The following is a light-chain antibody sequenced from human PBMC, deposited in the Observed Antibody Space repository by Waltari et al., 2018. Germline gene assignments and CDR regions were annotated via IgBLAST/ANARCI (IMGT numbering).Light chain of an antibody. CDR2: GGS. CDR1: QSIRSSY. V-gene: IGKV3-20*01. Sequence: EIVLTQSPGTLSLSPGDRATLSCRASQSIRSSYLAWYQQKPGLAPRLLVYGGSSRAAGIPDRFSGSGSGTDFTLTISRLEPEDFAVYYCQQYGDSPLVTFGQGTRLEIK. CDR3: QQYGDSPLVT. J-gene: IGKJ5*01.